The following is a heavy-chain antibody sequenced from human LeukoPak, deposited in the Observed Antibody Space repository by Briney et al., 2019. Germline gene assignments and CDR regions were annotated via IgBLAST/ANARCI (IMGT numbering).Heavy chain of an antibody. V-gene: IGHV3-23*01. CDR2: ISGSGGST. CDR3: AKARDSSGWYFDY. CDR1: GFTFSSYA. Sequence: QPGGSLRLSCAASGFTFSSYAMSWVRQAPGKGLEWVSAISGSGGSTYYADSVKGRFTISRGNSKNTLYLQMNSLRAEDTAVYYCAKARDSSGWYFDYWGQGTLVTVSS. D-gene: IGHD6-19*01. J-gene: IGHJ4*02.